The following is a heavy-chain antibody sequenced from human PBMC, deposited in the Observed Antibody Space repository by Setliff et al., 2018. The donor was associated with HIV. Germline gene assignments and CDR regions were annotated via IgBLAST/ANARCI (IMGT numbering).Heavy chain of an antibody. CDR2: LYYDGNT. CDR3: ARGVPLLPPHY. J-gene: IGHJ4*02. V-gene: IGHV4-38-2*02. D-gene: IGHD2-21*02. Sequence: SETLSLTCTVSAYSIRNGYYWGWIRQSPGKGLEWIGTLYYDGNTYYNPSLKSRVTMSVDTSKSQFSLKLSSVTAADTAVYYCARGVPLLPPHYWGQGTLVTVSS. CDR1: AYSIRNGYY.